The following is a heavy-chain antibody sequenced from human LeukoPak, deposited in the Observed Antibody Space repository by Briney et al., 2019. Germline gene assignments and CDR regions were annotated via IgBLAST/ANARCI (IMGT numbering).Heavy chain of an antibody. CDR3: ARHPEMATIFSYQY. J-gene: IGHJ4*02. CDR1: GYTFTSYW. V-gene: IGHV5-51*01. Sequence: GESLKISCKGSGYTFTSYWIGWVRQTPGKGLEWMGIIYPGDSDTRYSPSFQGQVTISADKSSSTAYLQWSSLKASDTAMYYCARHPEMATIFSYQYWGQGTLVTVSS. D-gene: IGHD5-24*01. CDR2: IYPGDSDT.